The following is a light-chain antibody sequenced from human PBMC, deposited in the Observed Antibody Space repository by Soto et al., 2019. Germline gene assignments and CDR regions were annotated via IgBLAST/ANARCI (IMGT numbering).Light chain of an antibody. CDR2: LGS. Sequence: DIVMTQSPLSLPVTPGEPASISCRSSQSLLHSNGYNYLDWYLQKPGQSPQLLIYLGSNRASGGPDRFSGSGSGTDFTMTISRVEAEDVGVYYCMQALRTRTFGQGTKVEIK. J-gene: IGKJ1*01. CDR1: QSLLHSNGYNY. CDR3: MQALRTRT. V-gene: IGKV2-28*01.